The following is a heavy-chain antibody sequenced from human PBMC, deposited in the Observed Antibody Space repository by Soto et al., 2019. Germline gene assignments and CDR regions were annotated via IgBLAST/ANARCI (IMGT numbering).Heavy chain of an antibody. Sequence: QVQLVQSGAEVMKPGALVMVSCKASGYTFTSYDINWVRQATGQGLEWMGWMNPNRGNTGYAQKFQGRVSMTRNTSISTAYMELSSLRFEDTAVYYCARERAVGFDPWGQGTLVTVSS. CDR1: GYTFTSYD. CDR3: ARERAVGFDP. J-gene: IGHJ5*02. D-gene: IGHD1-26*01. CDR2: MNPNRGNT. V-gene: IGHV1-8*01.